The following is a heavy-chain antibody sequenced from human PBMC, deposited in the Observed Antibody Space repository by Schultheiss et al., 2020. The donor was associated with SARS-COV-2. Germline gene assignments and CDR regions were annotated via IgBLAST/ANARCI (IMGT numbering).Heavy chain of an antibody. D-gene: IGHD3-16*01. J-gene: IGHJ5*02. Sequence: SVKVSCKTSGGTFSTYPISWVRQAPGRCLEWMGGISPMFGTANYAQKLQGRVTMTTDASTSTAYMELRSLRSDDTAVYYCARVEGGLVSRIIQPGWFDPWGQGTLVTVSS. CDR3: ARVEGGLVSRIIQPGWFDP. CDR1: GGTFSTYP. V-gene: IGHV1-69*05. CDR2: ISPMFGTA.